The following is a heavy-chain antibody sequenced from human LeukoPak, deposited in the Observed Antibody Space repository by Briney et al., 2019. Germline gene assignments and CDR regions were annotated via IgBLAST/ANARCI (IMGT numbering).Heavy chain of an antibody. V-gene: IGHV1-46*01. D-gene: IGHD6-19*01. CDR1: GYTFTSYG. CDR2: INPSGGST. J-gene: IGHJ5*02. CDR3: ARDSSIAVAGTRNWFDP. Sequence: GASVKVSCKASGYTFTSYGISWVRQAPGQGLEWMGIINPSGGSTSYAQKFQGRVTMTKDMSTSTVYMELSSLRSEDTAVHYCARDSSIAVAGTRNWFDPWGQGTLVTVPS.